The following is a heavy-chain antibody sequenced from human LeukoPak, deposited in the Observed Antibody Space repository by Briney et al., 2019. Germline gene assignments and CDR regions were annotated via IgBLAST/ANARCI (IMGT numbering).Heavy chain of an antibody. J-gene: IGHJ4*02. V-gene: IGHV3-53*01. CDR3: ASLALFLYGSGGIEDY. Sequence: PGGSLRLSCAASGFTVSSNYMSWVRQAPGKGLEWVSVIYSGGSTYYADSVKGRLTISRDNSKNTLYLQMNSLRAEDTAVYYCASLALFLYGSGGIEDYWGQGTLVTVSS. D-gene: IGHD3-10*01. CDR1: GFTVSSNY. CDR2: IYSGGST.